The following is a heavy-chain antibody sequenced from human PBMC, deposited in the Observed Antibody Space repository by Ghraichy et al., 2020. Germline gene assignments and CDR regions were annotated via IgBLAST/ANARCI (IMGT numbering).Heavy chain of an antibody. V-gene: IGHV1-2*02. CDR3: TRDNYGLLDY. CDR1: GYSLSDFY. CDR2: IDPRTGFS. J-gene: IGHJ4*02. Sequence: ASVKVSCKASGYSLSDFYVQWVRQAPGQGLDWMGWIDPRTGFSRFAQKFQGRVTMTRDTSISTVYMELNTLRSDDTAVYYCTRDNYGLLDYWGQGTLATVSS. D-gene: IGHD4-17*01.